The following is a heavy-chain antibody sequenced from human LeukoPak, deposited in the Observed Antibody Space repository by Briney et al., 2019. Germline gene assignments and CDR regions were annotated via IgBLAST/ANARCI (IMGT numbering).Heavy chain of an antibody. CDR2: ISAYNGNT. V-gene: IGHV1-18*01. CDR1: GYTFTSYG. D-gene: IGHD1-26*01. Sequence: GASVKVSCKASGYTFTSYGISWVRQAPGQGLEWMGWISAYNGNTNYAQKLQGRVTMTTDTSTSTAYMELRSLRSDDTAVYYCARLVSQWELRDAFDIWGQGTMVTVSS. CDR3: ARLVSQWELRDAFDI. J-gene: IGHJ3*02.